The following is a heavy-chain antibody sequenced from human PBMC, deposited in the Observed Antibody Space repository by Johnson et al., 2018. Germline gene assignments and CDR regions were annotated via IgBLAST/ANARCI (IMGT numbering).Heavy chain of an antibody. CDR3: ARYVSSSGYVHH. Sequence: QVQLQESGPGLVKPSETLSLTCTVSGGSISGYYWSWIRQPPGKRLEWLGYIYHSGSTKYNPSLNSRVTMSVAASKNQCSLQLNSVTAADTAVYYCARYVSSSGYVHHWGQGTLVTVSS. V-gene: IGHV4-59*01. J-gene: IGHJ1*01. CDR2: IYHSGST. CDR1: GGSISGYY. D-gene: IGHD3-22*01.